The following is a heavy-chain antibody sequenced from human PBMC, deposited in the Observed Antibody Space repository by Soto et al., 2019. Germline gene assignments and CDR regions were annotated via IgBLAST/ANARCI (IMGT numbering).Heavy chain of an antibody. J-gene: IGHJ5*02. CDR3: ARVAVAGTGTPLDWFDP. CDR1: GFTFSSYG. Sequence: GGSLRLSCAASGFTFSSYGMHWVRQAPGKGLEWVAVIWYDGSNKYYADSVKGRFTISRDNSKNTLYLQMNSLRAEDTAVYYCARVAVAGTGTPLDWFDPWGQGTLVTVSS. D-gene: IGHD6-19*01. CDR2: IWYDGSNK. V-gene: IGHV3-33*01.